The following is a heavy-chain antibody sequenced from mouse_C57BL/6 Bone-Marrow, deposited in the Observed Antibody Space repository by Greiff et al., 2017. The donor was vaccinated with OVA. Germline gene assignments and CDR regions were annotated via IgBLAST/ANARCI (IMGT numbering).Heavy chain of an antibody. CDR3: AREVGTTWYFDV. CDR2: ISYSGST. CDR1: GYSITSGYD. Sequence: VQLQQSGPGMVKPSQSLSLTCTVTGYSITSGYDWHWIRHFPGNKLEWMGYISYSGSTNYNPSLKSRISITHDTSKNHFFLKLNSVTTEDTATYYCAREVGTTWYFDVWGTGTTVTVSS. J-gene: IGHJ1*03. D-gene: IGHD4-1*01. V-gene: IGHV3-1*01.